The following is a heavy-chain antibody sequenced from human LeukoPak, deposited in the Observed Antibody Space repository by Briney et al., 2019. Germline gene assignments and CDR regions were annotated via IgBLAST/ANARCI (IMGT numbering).Heavy chain of an antibody. CDR1: GYSFTTYW. V-gene: IGHV5-51*01. Sequence: GASLKISCKGSGYSFTTYWIGWVRQMPGKGLEWMGIIYPGDSDTRYSPSFQGQVTISADKSISTASMQWSSLKASDTAIYYCARQVVVAADVDYWGQGTLVAVSS. J-gene: IGHJ4*02. D-gene: IGHD2-15*01. CDR3: ARQVVVAADVDY. CDR2: IYPGDSDT.